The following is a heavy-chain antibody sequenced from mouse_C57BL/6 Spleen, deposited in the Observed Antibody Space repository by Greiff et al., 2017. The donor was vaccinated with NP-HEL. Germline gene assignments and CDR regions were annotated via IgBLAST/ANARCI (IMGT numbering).Heavy chain of an antibody. CDR1: GYTFTSYW. CDR3: ALLRDYAMDY. D-gene: IGHD1-1*01. V-gene: IGHV1-59*01. J-gene: IGHJ4*01. Sequence: QVQLQQPGAELVRPGTSVKLSCKASGYTFTSYWMHWVKQRPGQGLEWIGVIDPSDSYTNYNQKFKGKATLTVDTSSSTAYMQLSSLTSEYSAVYYCALLRDYAMDYWGQGTSVTVSS. CDR2: IDPSDSYT.